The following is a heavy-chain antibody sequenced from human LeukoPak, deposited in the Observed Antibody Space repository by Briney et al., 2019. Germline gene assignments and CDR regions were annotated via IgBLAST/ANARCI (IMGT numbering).Heavy chain of an antibody. CDR1: GGSISNDY. CDR3: ARGDYGGNSGYFDY. J-gene: IGHJ4*02. Sequence: SETLSLTCTVSGGSISNDYWSWIRQPPGEGLEWIGKIYYSGSTNYNPSLKSRVTISVDTSKNQFSLKLSSVTAADTAVYYCARGDYGGNSGYFDYWGQGTLVTVSS. CDR2: IYYSGST. V-gene: IGHV4-59*08. D-gene: IGHD4-23*01.